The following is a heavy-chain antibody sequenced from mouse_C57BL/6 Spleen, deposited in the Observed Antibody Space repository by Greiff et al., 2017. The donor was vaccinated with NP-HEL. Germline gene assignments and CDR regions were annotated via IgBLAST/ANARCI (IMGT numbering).Heavy chain of an antibody. CDR2: IWSGGST. Sequence: QVQLQQSGPGLVQPSQSLSITCTVSGFSFTSYGVHWVRQSPGKGLEWLGVIWSGGSTDYHAAVISRLSISKDNSKSQVFFKMNSLQADDTAIYYCARNSRHNGDGFDYWGQGTTLTVSS. D-gene: IGHD4-1*02. J-gene: IGHJ2*01. V-gene: IGHV2-2*01. CDR1: GFSFTSYG. CDR3: ARNSRHNGDGFDY.